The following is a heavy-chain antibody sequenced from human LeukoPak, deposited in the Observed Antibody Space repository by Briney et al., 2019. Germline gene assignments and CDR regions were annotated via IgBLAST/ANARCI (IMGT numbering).Heavy chain of an antibody. CDR1: GFTFSSYS. V-gene: IGHV3-21*01. CDR3: ARDNSSGSYEWFQY. CDR2: ISDNSYWN. D-gene: IGHD6-19*01. Sequence: PGGSLRLSCAASGFTFSSYSMSWVRQAPGKGLGWVSSISDNSYWNYYADSVEGRFFISRDNAKNSLYLQMNSLRVEDTAVYSCARDNSSGSYEWFQYWGQGTLVTVSS. J-gene: IGHJ1*01.